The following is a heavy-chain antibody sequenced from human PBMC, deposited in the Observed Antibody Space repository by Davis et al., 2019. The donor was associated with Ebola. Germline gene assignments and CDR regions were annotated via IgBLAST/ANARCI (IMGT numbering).Heavy chain of an antibody. CDR2: ISSSGNTI. CDR1: GFTFSSYE. J-gene: IGHJ4*02. V-gene: IGHV3-48*03. Sequence: PGGSLRLSCAASGFTFSSYELNWVRQAPGKGLEWVSYISSSGNTIYYADSVKGRFTISRDNAKNSLYLQMNSLRAEDTAVYYCARDRDSSSWYIDYWGQGTLVTVSS. D-gene: IGHD6-13*01. CDR3: ARDRDSSSWYIDY.